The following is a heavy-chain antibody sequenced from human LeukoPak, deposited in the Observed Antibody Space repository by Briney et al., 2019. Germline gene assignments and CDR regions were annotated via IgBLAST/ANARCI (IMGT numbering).Heavy chain of an antibody. CDR3: VRGTLQVRENYYYMDV. J-gene: IGHJ6*03. CDR2: TYYRSKWYN. Sequence: SQILSLTCDISGDSVSSNIGAWNWVRQSPSRGLEWLGMTYYRSKWYNDYAVFVKSRINISPDTSKNQFSLHLHSVTPEDTAVYYCVRGTLQVRENYYYMDVWGKGTTVTVSS. V-gene: IGHV6-1*01. D-gene: IGHD1-14*01. CDR1: GDSVSSNIGA.